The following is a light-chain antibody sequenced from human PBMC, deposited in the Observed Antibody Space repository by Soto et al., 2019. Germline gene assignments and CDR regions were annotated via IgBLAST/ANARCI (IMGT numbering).Light chain of an antibody. CDR3: QQYGSLSPIT. V-gene: IGKV1-5*01. Sequence: DIQMTQSPSTLSASVGDRVTITCRASRSISNWLAWYQQRPGIAPKLLIFDASILQSGVPSRFSGSGSGTEFTLSISRLQTDDFATYYCQQYGSLSPITFGGGTKVDTK. J-gene: IGKJ4*01. CDR1: RSISNW. CDR2: DAS.